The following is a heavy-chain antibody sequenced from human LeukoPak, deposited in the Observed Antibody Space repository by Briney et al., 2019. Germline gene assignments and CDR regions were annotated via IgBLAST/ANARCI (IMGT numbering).Heavy chain of an antibody. Sequence: SQTLSLTCTVSGGSISSGVYYWSWIRQPPGKGLEWIGYIYHSGSTYYNPSLKSRVTISVDRSKNQFSLRLSSVTAADTAVYYCARGSCSRTSCYPPFDYWGQGTLVTVSS. CDR2: IYHSGST. CDR1: GGSISSGVYY. J-gene: IGHJ4*02. V-gene: IGHV4-30-2*01. CDR3: ARGSCSRTSCYPPFDY. D-gene: IGHD2-2*01.